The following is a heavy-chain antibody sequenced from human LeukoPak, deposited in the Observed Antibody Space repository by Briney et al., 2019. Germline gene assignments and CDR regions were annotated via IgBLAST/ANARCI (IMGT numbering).Heavy chain of an antibody. CDR2: ISAYNGNT. V-gene: IGHV1-18*01. CDR1: GYTFTSYG. Sequence: ASVKVSCKASGYTFTSYGISWVRQAPGQGLEWMGWISAYNGNTNYAQKLQGRVTMTTDTSISTAYMELSRLRSDDTAVYYCARELFDIVVVVAADGHFDYWGQGTLVTVSS. J-gene: IGHJ4*02. CDR3: ARELFDIVVVVAADGHFDY. D-gene: IGHD2-15*01.